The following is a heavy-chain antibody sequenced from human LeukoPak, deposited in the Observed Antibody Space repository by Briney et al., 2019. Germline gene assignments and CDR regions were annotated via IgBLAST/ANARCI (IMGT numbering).Heavy chain of an antibody. V-gene: IGHV4-4*07. Sequence: PSETLSLTCSVCGGSVNTYYWSWIRQSAGKGLEWIGRISITEGTNYNPSLKSRVSMSVDASKNQVSLKLGSVTAADTAVYYCARLRRDINDWYADDCWGQGTLVTVSS. J-gene: IGHJ4*02. CDR1: GGSVNTYY. CDR2: ISITEGT. CDR3: ARLRRDINDWYADDC. D-gene: IGHD6-19*01.